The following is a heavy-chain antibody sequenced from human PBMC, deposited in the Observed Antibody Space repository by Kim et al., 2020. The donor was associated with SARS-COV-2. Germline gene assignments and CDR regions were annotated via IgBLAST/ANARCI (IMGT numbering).Heavy chain of an antibody. J-gene: IGHJ3*02. CDR2: INHSGST. CDR1: GGSFSGYY. CDR3: ATTTAYYDYVWGSYRHDAFDI. V-gene: IGHV4-34*01. Sequence: SETLSLTCAVYGGSFSGYYWSWIRQPPGKGLEWIGEINHSGSTNYNPSLKSRVTISVDTSKNQFSLKLSSVTAADTAVYYCATTTAYYDYVWGSYRHDAFDIWGQGTMVTVSS. D-gene: IGHD3-16*02.